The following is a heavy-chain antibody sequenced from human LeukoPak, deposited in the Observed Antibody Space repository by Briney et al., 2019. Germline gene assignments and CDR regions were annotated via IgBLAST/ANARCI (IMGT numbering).Heavy chain of an antibody. CDR3: AKGDEIHYYDGSGNYYY. J-gene: IGHJ4*02. V-gene: IGHV3-23*01. Sequence: GGSLRPSCAASGFTFSSYARSWLRQAPGKGLEWVSAISGSGGSTYYADSVKGRFTISRDNSKNTLYLQMNSLRAEDTAVYYCAKGDEIHYYDGSGNYYYWGQGTLVTVSS. CDR1: GFTFSSYA. D-gene: IGHD3-22*01. CDR2: ISGSGGST.